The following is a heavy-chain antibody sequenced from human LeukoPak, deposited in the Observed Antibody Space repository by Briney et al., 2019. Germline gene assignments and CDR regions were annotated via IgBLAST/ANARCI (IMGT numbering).Heavy chain of an antibody. CDR1: GYSISSGYY. J-gene: IGHJ3*02. D-gene: IGHD3-3*01. CDR2: IYHSGST. CDR3: ARRRITIFGVVGAFDI. V-gene: IGHV4-38-2*01. Sequence: PSETLSLTCAVSGYSISSGYYWGWIRHPPGKGLEWIGSIYHSGSTYYNPSLKSRVTISVDTSKSQFSLKLSSVTAADTAVYYCARRRITIFGVVGAFDIWGQGTMVTVSS.